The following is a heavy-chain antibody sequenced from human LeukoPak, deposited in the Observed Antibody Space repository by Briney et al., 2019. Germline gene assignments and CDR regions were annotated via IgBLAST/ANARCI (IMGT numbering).Heavy chain of an antibody. CDR3: ARGVGATTGYAFDI. Sequence: ASVKVSCKASGYTFTSYGISWVRQAPGQGLEWMGWISAYNGNTNYAQKVQGRVTMTTDTSTSTAYMELRSLRSDDTAMYYCARGVGATTGYAFDIWGQGTMATVSS. V-gene: IGHV1-18*01. CDR1: GYTFTSYG. D-gene: IGHD1-26*01. J-gene: IGHJ3*02. CDR2: ISAYNGNT.